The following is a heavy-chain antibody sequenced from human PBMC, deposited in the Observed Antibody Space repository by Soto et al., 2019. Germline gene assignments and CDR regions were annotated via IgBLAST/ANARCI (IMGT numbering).Heavy chain of an antibody. CDR1: GFTFNIYG. J-gene: IGHJ4*02. V-gene: IGHV3-30*18. CDR2: ISYDGSNQ. Sequence: GGSLRLSCAASGFTFNIYGMHWVRQAPDKGLEWVSLISYDGSNQYYADSVKVRFTISRDNSKNTLFLQMNSLRADDTAVYYCAKDQASVQGSFDXWGQGTLVTVSX. D-gene: IGHD6-19*01. CDR3: AKDQASVQGSFDX.